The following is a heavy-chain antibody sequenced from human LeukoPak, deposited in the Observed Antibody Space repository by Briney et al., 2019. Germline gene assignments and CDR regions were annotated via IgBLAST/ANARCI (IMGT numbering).Heavy chain of an antibody. CDR2: MNPNSGNT. J-gene: IGHJ4*02. D-gene: IGHD5-12*01. Sequence: ASVKVSCKASGYTFTSSDINWVRQATGQGLEWMGWMNPNSGNTGYAQKFQGRVTMTRNTSISTAYMELSSLRSEDTAVYYCARWNSGYVGIPSDWGQGTLVTVSS. CDR1: GYTFTSSD. V-gene: IGHV1-8*01. CDR3: ARWNSGYVGIPSD.